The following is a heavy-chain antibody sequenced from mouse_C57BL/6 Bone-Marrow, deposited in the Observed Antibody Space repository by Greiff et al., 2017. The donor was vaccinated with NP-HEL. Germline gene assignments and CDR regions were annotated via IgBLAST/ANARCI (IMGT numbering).Heavy chain of an antibody. CDR3: ARGDYEGDY. J-gene: IGHJ2*01. CDR2: IDPSDSYT. D-gene: IGHD2-4*01. CDR1: GYTFTSYW. V-gene: IGHV1-69*01. Sequence: QVQLQQPGAELVMPGASVKLSCKASGYTFTSYWMHWVKQRPGQGLEWIGEIDPSDSYTNYNQKFKGKSTLTVDKSSSTAYMQLSSLTSEDSAVYYCARGDYEGDYGGQGTTLTVSA.